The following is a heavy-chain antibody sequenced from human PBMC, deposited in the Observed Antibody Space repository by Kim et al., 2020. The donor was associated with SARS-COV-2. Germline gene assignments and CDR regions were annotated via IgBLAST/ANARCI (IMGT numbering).Heavy chain of an antibody. V-gene: IGHV3-74*01. J-gene: IGHJ4*02. D-gene: IGHD3-16*01. CDR2: VNSDGSST. Sequence: GGSLRLSCVASGFTFSSYWMNWVRQAPGKGLVWVSRVNSDGSSTSYADSVKGRFTISRDNARNTLYLQMNSLRAEDTAVYYCASLNTGYVWDNFDYCGQGALLSVSS. CDR3: ASLNTGYVWDNFDY. CDR1: GFTFSSYW.